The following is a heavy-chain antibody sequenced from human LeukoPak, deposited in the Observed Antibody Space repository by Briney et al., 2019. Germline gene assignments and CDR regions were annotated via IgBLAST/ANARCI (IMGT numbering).Heavy chain of an antibody. V-gene: IGHV3-66*02. CDR2: IYTGGGT. Sequence: GGSLRLSCAASGFTVNSNYMTWVRQAPGKGLKWVSVIYTGGGTDYADSVKGRFTISRDNSKNTLYLQMNSLRAEDTAVYYCAREVMQQLAHFDYWGQGTLVTVSS. J-gene: IGHJ4*02. CDR3: AREVMQQLAHFDY. CDR1: GFTVNSNY. D-gene: IGHD6-13*01.